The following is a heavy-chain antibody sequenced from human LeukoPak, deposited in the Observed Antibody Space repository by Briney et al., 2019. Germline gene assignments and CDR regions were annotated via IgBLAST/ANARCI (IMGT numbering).Heavy chain of an antibody. CDR3: ARGGDILTGYFLGY. V-gene: IGHV4-59*13. D-gene: IGHD3-9*01. Sequence: SETLSLTCTVSGGSISSYYWSWLRQPPGKGLEWVGYIYYSGSTYYNPSLQSRVTISVDTYKNQFSLKLSSVTAADAAVYYCARGGDILTGYFLGYWGQGTLVTVSS. J-gene: IGHJ4*02. CDR1: GGSISSYY. CDR2: IYYSGST.